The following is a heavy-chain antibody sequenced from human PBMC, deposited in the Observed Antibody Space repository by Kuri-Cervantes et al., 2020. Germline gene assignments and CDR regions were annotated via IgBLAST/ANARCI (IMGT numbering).Heavy chain of an antibody. D-gene: IGHD5-18*01. CDR2: ISYDGSKK. Sequence: GESLKISCADSGFTLSRYGMHWVRQAPGKGLEWVALISYDGSKKYYADSVKGRFTISRDNSKNTLYLQMNSLRAEDTAVYYCARALYSYGPSGFDYWGQGTLVTVSS. CDR3: ARALYSYGPSGFDY. V-gene: IGHV3-30*03. CDR1: GFTLSRYG. J-gene: IGHJ4*02.